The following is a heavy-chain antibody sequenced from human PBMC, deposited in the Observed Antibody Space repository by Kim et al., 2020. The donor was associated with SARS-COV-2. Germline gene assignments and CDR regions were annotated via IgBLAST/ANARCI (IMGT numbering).Heavy chain of an antibody. Sequence: NYAQKFQGWVTMTRDTSISTAYMELSRLRSDDTAVYYCARATGYNGPIDYWGQGTLVTVSS. D-gene: IGHD1-1*01. V-gene: IGHV1-2*04. J-gene: IGHJ4*02. CDR3: ARATGYNGPIDY.